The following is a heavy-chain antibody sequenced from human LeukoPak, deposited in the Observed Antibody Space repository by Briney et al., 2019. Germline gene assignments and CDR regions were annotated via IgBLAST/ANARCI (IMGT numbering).Heavy chain of an antibody. Sequence: HPGGSLRLSCVASGITFSNYAVSWVRQAPGKGLEWVANIKKDGIEKYYVESVKGRFTISRDNAKNSLYLQMNSLRAEDTAVYYCARGRYSSRSGGYYFDIWGQGTLVTVSS. V-gene: IGHV3-7*01. CDR1: GITFSNYA. CDR3: ARGRYSSRSGGYYFDI. D-gene: IGHD2-2*01. J-gene: IGHJ4*02. CDR2: IKKDGIEK.